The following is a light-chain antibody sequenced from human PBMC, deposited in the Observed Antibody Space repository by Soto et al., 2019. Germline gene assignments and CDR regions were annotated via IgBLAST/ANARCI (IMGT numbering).Light chain of an antibody. CDR1: NIGSKS. CDR2: DDS. CDR3: QVWDSSSALYV. J-gene: IGLJ1*01. V-gene: IGLV3-21*02. Sequence: SYELTQPPSVSVAPGQTARITCGGNNIGSKSVHWYQHKPGQAPVLVVYDDSDRPSGIPERFSGSNSGNTATLTISRVEAGDEADYYCQVWDSSSALYVFGTGTKVTVL.